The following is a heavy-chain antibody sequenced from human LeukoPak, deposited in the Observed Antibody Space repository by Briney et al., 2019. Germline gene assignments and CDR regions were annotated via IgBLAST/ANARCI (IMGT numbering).Heavy chain of an antibody. Sequence: PGGSRRLSCAASGFTFRSYWMYWVRQAPGKGLVWVSRSNSDGSSTSYADSLKGRFTISRDNAKNTVYLQMNSLSAEDTAVYYCARGGRYSTDNWFDPWGQGTLVTVSS. CDR1: GFTFRSYW. CDR2: SNSDGSST. D-gene: IGHD6-13*01. CDR3: ARGGRYSTDNWFDP. V-gene: IGHV3-74*01. J-gene: IGHJ5*02.